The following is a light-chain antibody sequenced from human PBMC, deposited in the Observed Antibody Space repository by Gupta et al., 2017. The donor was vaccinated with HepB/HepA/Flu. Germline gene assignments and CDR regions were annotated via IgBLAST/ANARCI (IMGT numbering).Light chain of an antibody. CDR1: SSNVGSYNF. Sequence: QSALTQPASASGSPGPSITISCTGTSSNVGSYNFVSWYQQHPGEVPKLIIFEVNKRPSAVANRCSGSRSGNTASLTISGLQAEDEADYHCCSYGGSNKGVLGGGTKLTVL. J-gene: IGLJ3*02. V-gene: IGLV2-23*02. CDR3: CSYGGSNKGV. CDR2: EVN.